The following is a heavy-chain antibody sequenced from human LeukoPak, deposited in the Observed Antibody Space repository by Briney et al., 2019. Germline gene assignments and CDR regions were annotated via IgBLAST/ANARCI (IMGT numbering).Heavy chain of an antibody. CDR2: ISAYNGNT. D-gene: IGHD6-6*01. Sequence: ASVKVSCKASGYTFTNYGISWVRQAPGQGLEWMGWISAYNGNTNYAQKLQGRVTMTTDTSTSTAYMELRSLRSDDTAVYYCARAEYSSSSSLHFDYWGQGTLVTVSS. CDR1: GYTFTNYG. J-gene: IGHJ4*02. V-gene: IGHV1-18*01. CDR3: ARAEYSSSSSLHFDY.